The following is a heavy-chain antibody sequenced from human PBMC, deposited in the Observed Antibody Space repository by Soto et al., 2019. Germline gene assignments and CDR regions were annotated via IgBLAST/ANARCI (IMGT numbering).Heavy chain of an antibody. CDR1: GFTFSSYA. J-gene: IGHJ6*02. D-gene: IGHD6-6*01. CDR2: ISGSGGST. CDR3: AKDPSSSSSGYYYGMDV. V-gene: IGHV3-23*01. Sequence: EVQLLESGGGLVQPGGSLRLSCAASGFTFSSYAMSWVRQAPGKGLEWVSAISGSGGSTYYADSVKGRFTISRDNSKNTLYLQMNSLRAEDTAVYYCAKDPSSSSSGYYYGMDVWGQGTTVTVSS.